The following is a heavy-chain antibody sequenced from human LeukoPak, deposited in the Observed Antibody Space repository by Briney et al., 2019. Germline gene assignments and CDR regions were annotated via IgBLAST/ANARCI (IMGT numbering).Heavy chain of an antibody. CDR2: ISYDGSNK. J-gene: IGHJ4*02. CDR1: GFTFSSYG. V-gene: IGHV3-30*18. CDR3: AKDRSSDYFDY. Sequence: GGSLRLSCAASGFTFSSYGMHWVRQAPGKGLEWVAVISYDGSNKYYADSVKGRFTISRDNSKNTLYLRMNSLRAEDTAVYYCAKDRSSDYFDYWGQGTLVTVSS. D-gene: IGHD6-19*01.